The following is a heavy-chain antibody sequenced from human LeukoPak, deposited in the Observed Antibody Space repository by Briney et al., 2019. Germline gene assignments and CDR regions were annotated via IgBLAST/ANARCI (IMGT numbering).Heavy chain of an antibody. V-gene: IGHV1-8*01. J-gene: IGHJ5*02. CDR3: ARDTSSLDPTLGWFDP. CDR2: MNPNSGNT. D-gene: IGHD2-2*02. Sequence: SVKVSCKASGYTFTSYDMNWVRQATGQGLEWMGWMNPNSGNTGYAQKFQGRVTMTMNTSISTAYMELSSLRSDDTAVYYCARDTSSLDPTLGWFDPWGQGTLVTVSS. CDR1: GYTFTSYD.